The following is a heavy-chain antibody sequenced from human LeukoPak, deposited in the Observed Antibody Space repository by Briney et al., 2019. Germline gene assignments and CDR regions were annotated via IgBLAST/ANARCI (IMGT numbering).Heavy chain of an antibody. CDR2: INPSGGST. J-gene: IGHJ5*02. D-gene: IGHD6-19*01. CDR3: ARDINEWLTSNWFDP. CDR1: GYTFTSYY. Sequence: ASVKVSCKASGYTFTSYYMHWVRQAPGQGLEWMGIINPSGGSTSYAQKFQGRVTMTRDMSTSTVYMGLSSLRSEDTAVYYCARDINEWLTSNWFDPWGQGTLVTVSS. V-gene: IGHV1-46*01.